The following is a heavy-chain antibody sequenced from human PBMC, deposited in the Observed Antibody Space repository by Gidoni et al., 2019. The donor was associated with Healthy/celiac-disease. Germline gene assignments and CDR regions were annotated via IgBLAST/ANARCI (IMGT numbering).Heavy chain of an antibody. CDR3: ASSPHITYYYDSSDAFDI. Sequence: VQLVESGGGVVQPGRSLRLSCAASGFTFSSYAMHWVRQAPGKGLEWGAVISYDGSNKYYAESVKGRFTISRDNSKNTRYLQMNSLRAEDTAVYYCASSPHITYYYDSSDAFDIWGQGTMVTVSS. J-gene: IGHJ3*02. CDR2: ISYDGSNK. CDR1: GFTFSSYA. D-gene: IGHD3-22*01. V-gene: IGHV3-30-3*01.